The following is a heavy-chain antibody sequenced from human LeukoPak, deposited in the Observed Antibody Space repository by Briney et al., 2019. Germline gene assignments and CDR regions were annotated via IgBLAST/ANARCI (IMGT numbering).Heavy chain of an antibody. CDR3: AKDSYGSGSYPSLFNY. V-gene: IGHV3-53*01. CDR1: GFTVSSNY. CDR2: IYSGGGT. Sequence: GGSLRLSCAASGFTVSSNYMSWVRQTPGKGLEWVSTIYSGGGTYYADSVKGRFTISRDNSKNTLYLQMNSLRAEDTAVYYCAKDSYGSGSYPSLFNYWGHGTLVTVSS. D-gene: IGHD3-10*01. J-gene: IGHJ4*01.